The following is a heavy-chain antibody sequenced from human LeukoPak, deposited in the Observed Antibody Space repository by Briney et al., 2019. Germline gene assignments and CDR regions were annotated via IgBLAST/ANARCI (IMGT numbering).Heavy chain of an antibody. CDR3: ARGLPNYYGMDG. Sequence: GGSLRLSCVASAFTFNNYWMHWVRQAPGKGLVWVSRIKGDGSSTNDADSVRGRFTISRDNAKNTVYLQRNSLRTEDTAVYYCARGLPNYYGMDGWGQGTTVTVSS. J-gene: IGHJ6*02. V-gene: IGHV3-74*01. CDR1: AFTFNNYW. CDR2: IKGDGSST.